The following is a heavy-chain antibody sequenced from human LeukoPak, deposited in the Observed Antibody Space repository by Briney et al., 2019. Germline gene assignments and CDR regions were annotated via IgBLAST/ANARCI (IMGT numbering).Heavy chain of an antibody. Sequence: SETLSLTCTVSGDSVSSGNSYWSWIRQPPGKGLEWLGYIYYSGSTYYIPSLKSRVTISVDTSKNHFSLKLTSVTAADTAMYYCARVPRSQCSGGSCYLPDWGQGTLVTVSS. J-gene: IGHJ4*02. CDR1: GDSVSSGNSY. D-gene: IGHD2-15*01. V-gene: IGHV4-61*03. CDR2: IYYSGST. CDR3: ARVPRSQCSGGSCYLPD.